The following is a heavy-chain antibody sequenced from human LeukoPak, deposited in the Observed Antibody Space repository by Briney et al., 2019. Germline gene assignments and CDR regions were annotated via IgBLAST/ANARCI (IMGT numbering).Heavy chain of an antibody. CDR2: IKQDGSEK. CDR3: ARALVLRYFDWLGGAFDI. J-gene: IGHJ3*02. V-gene: IGHV3-7*01. D-gene: IGHD3-9*01. Sequence: GGSLRLSCAASGFTFSSYWMSWVRQAPGKGLEWVANIKQDGSEKYYVDSVKGRFTISRDNAKNSLYLQMNSLRAEDTAVYYCARALVLRYFDWLGGAFDIWGQGTMVTVSS. CDR1: GFTFSSYW.